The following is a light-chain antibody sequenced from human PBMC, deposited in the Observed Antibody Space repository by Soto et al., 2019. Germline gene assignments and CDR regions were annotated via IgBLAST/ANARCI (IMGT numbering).Light chain of an antibody. CDR2: DVS. J-gene: IGLJ1*01. Sequence: QSALTQPASVSGSPGQSITISCTGTSSDVGGYNYVSWYQQHPGKAPKLMIYDVSYRPLGVSNRFSGSMSGNTASLTISGLQAEDEADYYCSSYTSSSTLYVFGTGTKLTVL. V-gene: IGLV2-14*03. CDR3: SSYTSSSTLYV. CDR1: SSDVGGYNY.